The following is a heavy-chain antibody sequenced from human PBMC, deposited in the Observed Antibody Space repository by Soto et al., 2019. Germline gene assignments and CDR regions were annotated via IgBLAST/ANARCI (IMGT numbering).Heavy chain of an antibody. CDR3: ARGSKYQLSVLWFGDGAPHWFDP. CDR2: MNHNSSNR. CDR1: CYTFNSYY. J-gene: IGHJ5*02. V-gene: IGHV1-8*01. D-gene: IGHD3-10*01. Sequence: SVNVSCKASCYTFNSYYISCVRQATGQELEWMGWMNHNSSNRGYAQKFEGRDTMTRNTFTSKAYMEVSSLRSEDTAVYYCARGSKYQLSVLWFGDGAPHWFDPWGQGTLVTVSS.